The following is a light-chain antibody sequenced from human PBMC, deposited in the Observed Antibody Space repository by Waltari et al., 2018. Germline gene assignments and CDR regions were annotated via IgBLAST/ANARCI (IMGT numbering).Light chain of an antibody. CDR2: DND. Sequence: QSVLPQPPSVSAAPGQTFTISCSGSTSNIGHKHAPWYQQAPGTAPKLLIYDNDKRPSGIPDRFSGFKSGTSATLGITGLQTGDEAEYYCGTWDSSLSDVVFGGGTKLTVL. J-gene: IGLJ3*02. V-gene: IGLV1-51*01. CDR1: TSNIGHKH. CDR3: GTWDSSLSDVV.